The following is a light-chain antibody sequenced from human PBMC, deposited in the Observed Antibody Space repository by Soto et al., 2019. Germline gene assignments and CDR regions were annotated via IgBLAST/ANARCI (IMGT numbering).Light chain of an antibody. J-gene: IGKJ4*01. CDR3: QQYGISPLALT. CDR2: GTS. V-gene: IGKV3-20*01. Sequence: EIVLTQSPGALSLSPGERATLSCRASQTVIVSYLAWYQQKPGQAPRLLIYGTSSRATDIPDRFSGSGSGTDFTLTISRLEPEDFAVYYCQQYGISPLALTFGGGTKVDIK. CDR1: QTVIVSY.